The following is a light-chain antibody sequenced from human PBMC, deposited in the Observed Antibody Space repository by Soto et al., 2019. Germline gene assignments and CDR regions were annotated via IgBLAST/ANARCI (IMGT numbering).Light chain of an antibody. CDR3: QQYGSSLRT. V-gene: IGKV3-20*01. J-gene: IGKJ1*01. CDR1: QSVGSNY. CDR2: GSS. Sequence: EIVMTQSPGTLSLSPGEIATLSCRSSQSVGSNYLAWYQQKPGQAPRLLIYGSSSRSTGIPDRFSGSGSGTDFTLTISRLEPEDFAVYYCQQYGSSLRTFVQGTKVEVK.